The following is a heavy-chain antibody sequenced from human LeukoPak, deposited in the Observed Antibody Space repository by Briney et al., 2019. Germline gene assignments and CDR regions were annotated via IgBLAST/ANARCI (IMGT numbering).Heavy chain of an antibody. CDR3: ARAGHYDFGSGYFPGYYYMDV. J-gene: IGHJ6*03. Sequence: KPSETLSLTCTVSGGSISSSSYYWSWIRQPPGKGLEWIGYIYNSGTTYYNPSLMSRVTISLNRSKQQFSLKLSSVTAADTAVHYCARAGHYDFGSGYFPGYYYMDVWGKGITVTVS. V-gene: IGHV4-30-2*01. D-gene: IGHD3-3*01. CDR1: GGSISSSSYY. CDR2: IYNSGTT.